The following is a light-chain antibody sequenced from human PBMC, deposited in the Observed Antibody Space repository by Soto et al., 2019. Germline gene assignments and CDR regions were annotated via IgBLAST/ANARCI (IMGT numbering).Light chain of an antibody. CDR3: QEYDNWPPWT. CDR2: GAS. J-gene: IGKJ1*01. Sequence: TVMTQSPATLSVSLGEGVTLSCRASQSVRNNLAWYQQKPGQAPRLLIYGASTRATDIPARFSGSGSGTEFTLTISGLQSEDFAVYYCQEYDNWPPWTFGQGTKVDIK. CDR1: QSVRNN. V-gene: IGKV3-15*01.